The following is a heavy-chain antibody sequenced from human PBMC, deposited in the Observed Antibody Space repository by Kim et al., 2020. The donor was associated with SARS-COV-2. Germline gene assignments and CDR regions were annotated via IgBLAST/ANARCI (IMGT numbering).Heavy chain of an antibody. Sequence: GGSLRLSCAGSGFTFNTYGMSWLRQAPGKGLEWVSVIYSDDTRYYADSVKGRFTISRDNSKNTLYLQMNSLRAEDTAVYYCAKLSPRGYSFEHWGQGTLVTVSS. V-gene: IGHV3-23*03. J-gene: IGHJ4*02. CDR2: IYSDDTR. CDR1: GFTFNTYG. CDR3: AKLSPRGYSFEH.